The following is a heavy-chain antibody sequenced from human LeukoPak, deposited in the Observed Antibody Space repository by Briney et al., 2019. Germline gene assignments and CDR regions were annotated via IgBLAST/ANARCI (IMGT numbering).Heavy chain of an antibody. D-gene: IGHD3-22*01. CDR2: INTNTGNP. CDR3: ARAGHPPYYYDSSGYQLDY. V-gene: IGHV7-4-1*02. J-gene: IGHJ4*02. CDR1: GYTFTSYA. Sequence: ASVKVSCKASGYTFTSYAMNWVRQAPGQGLEWMGWINTNTGNPTYAQGFTGRFVLSLDTSVSTAYLQISSLKAEDTAVYYCARAGHPPYYYDSSGYQLDYWGQGTLVTVSS.